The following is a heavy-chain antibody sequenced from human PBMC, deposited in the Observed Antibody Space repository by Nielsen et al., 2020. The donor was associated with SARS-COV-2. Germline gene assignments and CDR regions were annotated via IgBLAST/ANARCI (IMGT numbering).Heavy chain of an antibody. CDR1: GGSISSSSYY. Sequence: SETLSLTCTVPGGSISSSSYYWGWIRQPPGKGLEWIGSIYYSGSTYYNPSLKSRVTISVDTSKNQFSLKLSSVTAADTAVYYCARSHSSSWYYFDYWGQGTLVTVSS. CDR2: IYYSGST. CDR3: ARSHSSSWYYFDY. D-gene: IGHD6-13*01. V-gene: IGHV4-39*01. J-gene: IGHJ4*02.